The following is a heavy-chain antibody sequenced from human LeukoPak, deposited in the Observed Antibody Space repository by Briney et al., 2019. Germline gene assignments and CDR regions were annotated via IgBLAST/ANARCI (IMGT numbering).Heavy chain of an antibody. V-gene: IGHV1-69*06. CDR3: AILAYYDSSGYYPSTDY. D-gene: IGHD3-22*01. J-gene: IGHJ4*02. Sequence: EASVKVSCKASGGTFRRFAISWVRQAPGQGLEWMGGIIPIFDTPNYAQRFQGRVTIIADKSTSTAYMELSSLRSEDTAVFYCAILAYYDSSGYYPSTDYWGQGTLVTVSS. CDR1: GGTFRRFA. CDR2: IIPIFDTP.